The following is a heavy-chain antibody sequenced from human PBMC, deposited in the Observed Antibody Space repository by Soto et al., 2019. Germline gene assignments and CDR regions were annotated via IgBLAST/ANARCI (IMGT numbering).Heavy chain of an antibody. Sequence: HEHLVQSGAELKSPGASLKVSCKASGYSFTGYYIHWVRQAPGQGLEWMGWINPDSGATNYAQNFPGRVTLTSDTSISTASMDLTSLTSDDTAVYYCARRDYGTGGYPFPYFDYWGEGTLVIVSS. CDR2: INPDSGAT. D-gene: IGHD2-8*02. CDR3: ARRDYGTGGYPFPYFDY. V-gene: IGHV1-2*02. CDR1: GYSFTGYY. J-gene: IGHJ4*02.